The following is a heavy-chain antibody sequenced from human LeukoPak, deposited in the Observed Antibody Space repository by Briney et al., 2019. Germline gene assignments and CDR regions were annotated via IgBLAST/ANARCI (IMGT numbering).Heavy chain of an antibody. CDR3: ARGDPTDAFDI. D-gene: IGHD5-24*01. Sequence: ASVKVSCKASGYTFTSYYMHWVRQAPGRGLEWMGIINPSGGSTSYAQKFQGRVTMTTDTSTSTAYMELRSLRSDDTAVYYCARGDPTDAFDIWGQGTMVTVSS. CDR1: GYTFTSYY. J-gene: IGHJ3*02. V-gene: IGHV1-46*01. CDR2: INPSGGST.